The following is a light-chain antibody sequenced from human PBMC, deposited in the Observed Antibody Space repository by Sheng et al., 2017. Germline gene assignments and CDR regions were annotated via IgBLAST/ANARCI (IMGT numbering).Light chain of an antibody. CDR2: WAS. V-gene: IGKV4-1*01. CDR1: QNILYGPNNKNY. CDR3: HQYYATPRT. Sequence: DIVMTQSPDSLAVSLGERASIHCKSSQNILYGPNNKNYLAWYQQKPGQAPKLLIYWASTRDSGVPDRFSGSGSGTDFTLTINNLQAEDVALYFCHQYYATPRTFGQGTKVEVK. J-gene: IGKJ1*01.